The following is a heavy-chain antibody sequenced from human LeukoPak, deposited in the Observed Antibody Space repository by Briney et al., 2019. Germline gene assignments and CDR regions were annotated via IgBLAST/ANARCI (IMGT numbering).Heavy chain of an antibody. V-gene: IGHV4-34*01. Sequence: SSETLSLTCAVYGGSFSGYYWSWIRQPPGKGLEWIGEINHSGSTNYNPSLKSRVTISVDTSKNQFSLKLSSVTAADTAVYYCARGVRTHIVVVPAAIPVWNYWGQGTLVIVSS. CDR2: INHSGST. D-gene: IGHD2-2*02. J-gene: IGHJ4*02. CDR3: ARGVRTHIVVVPAAIPVWNY. CDR1: GGSFSGYY.